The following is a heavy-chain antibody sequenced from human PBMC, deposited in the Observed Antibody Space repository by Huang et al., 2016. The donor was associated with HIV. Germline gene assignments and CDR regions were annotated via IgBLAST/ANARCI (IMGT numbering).Heavy chain of an antibody. Sequence: QVQLQESGPGLVKPSGTLSLTCSVSGDSISSQYWGWIRQPPGKGLEWIGTIYYSGSPSYNPSLKSRVTMSVDTSKNQCSLKLNSVTAADTAVYYCARYDVLTGANYYMDVWGIGSTVIVSS. J-gene: IGHJ6*03. V-gene: IGHV4-59*11. CDR2: IYYSGSP. CDR1: GDSISSQY. D-gene: IGHD3-9*01. CDR3: ARYDVLTGANYYMDV.